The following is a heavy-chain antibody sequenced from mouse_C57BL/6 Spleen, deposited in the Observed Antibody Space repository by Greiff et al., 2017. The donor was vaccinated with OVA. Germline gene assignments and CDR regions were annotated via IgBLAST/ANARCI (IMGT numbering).Heavy chain of an antibody. D-gene: IGHD2-4*01. CDR2: ISDGGSYT. Sequence: EVQRVESGGGLVKPGGSLKLSCAASGFTFSSYAMSWVRQTPEKRLEWVATISDGGSYTYYPDNVKGRFTISRDNAKNNLYLQMSHLKSEDKAMYYCASYDYDEWDYWGQGTSVTVSS. CDR1: GFTFSSYA. CDR3: ASYDYDEWDY. V-gene: IGHV5-4*01. J-gene: IGHJ4*01.